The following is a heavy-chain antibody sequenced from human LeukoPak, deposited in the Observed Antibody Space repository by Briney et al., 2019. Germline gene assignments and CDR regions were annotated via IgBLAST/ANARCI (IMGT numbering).Heavy chain of an antibody. CDR1: GDSFSSHY. J-gene: IGHJ3*02. V-gene: IGHV4-59*11. Sequence: SETLSLTCTVSGDSFSSHYWTWIRQPPGKGLEWIGYISYRGSTNYNPSLKSRVTISIDTSKNQFSLRLSSVTAAGTAVYYCARDLVTVTKGFDIWGQGTMVSVSS. D-gene: IGHD4-17*01. CDR3: ARDLVTVTKGFDI. CDR2: ISYRGST.